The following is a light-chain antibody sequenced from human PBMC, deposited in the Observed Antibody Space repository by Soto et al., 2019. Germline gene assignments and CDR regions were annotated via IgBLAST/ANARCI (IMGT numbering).Light chain of an antibody. V-gene: IGLV2-14*01. J-gene: IGLJ1*01. CDR3: SSYTSSSTLENV. CDR2: AVS. CDR1: SSDVGGYNY. Sequence: QCSLTQPASVSGSPGQSITISCSGTSSDVGGYNYVSWYQQHPGKAPKLMIYAVSNRPSGVSNRFSGSKSGNTASLTISGLQAEDEADYYCSSYTSSSTLENVFGTGTKVTVL.